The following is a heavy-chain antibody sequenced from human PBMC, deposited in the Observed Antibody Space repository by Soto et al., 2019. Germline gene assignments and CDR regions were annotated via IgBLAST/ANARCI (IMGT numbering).Heavy chain of an antibody. J-gene: IGHJ6*03. CDR3: ARGVWVTDGGMNYYYYYMDV. CDR1: GGTLSSYT. Sequence: QVQLVHSGAEVQKPGSSLRVSCEASGGTLSSYTFNWVRQAPGQGLEWMGRIIPVLNITNYAQNFKGRVTITADKSTSTVYMELSSLRSDDSAIYYCARGVWVTDGGMNYYYYYMDVWGKGSTVTVSS. CDR2: IIPVLNIT. V-gene: IGHV1-69*02. D-gene: IGHD2-21*02.